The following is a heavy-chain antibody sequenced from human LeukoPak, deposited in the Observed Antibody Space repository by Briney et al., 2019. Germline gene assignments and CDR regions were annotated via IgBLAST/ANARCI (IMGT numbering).Heavy chain of an antibody. V-gene: IGHV4-4*07. D-gene: IGHD6-25*01. CDR2: IFTSGST. CDR3: ARVVPGRSGTPRVDY. J-gene: IGHJ4*02. Sequence: PSETLSLTCTVFGGSISGYYWNGIRQPAGKGLEWIGRIFTSGSTNYNPSLKSRVTMSVDTSKNQFSLKLSPVTAADTAVYYCARVVPGRSGTPRVDYWGQGTLVTVSS. CDR1: GGSISGYY.